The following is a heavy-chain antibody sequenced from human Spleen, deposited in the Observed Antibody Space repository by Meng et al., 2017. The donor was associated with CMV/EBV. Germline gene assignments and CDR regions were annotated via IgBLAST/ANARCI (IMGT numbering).Heavy chain of an antibody. Sequence: SVKVSCKASGVTFNSYTISWVRQAPGQGLEWMGRVIPILTKSDYSQKFKGRVTISADRPTTTAYMEFSSLRSEDTAIYYCASSSWELDSFDIWGQGTMVTVSS. CDR2: VIPILTKS. V-gene: IGHV1-69*02. CDR1: GVTFNSYT. J-gene: IGHJ3*02. D-gene: IGHD1-26*01. CDR3: ASSSWELDSFDI.